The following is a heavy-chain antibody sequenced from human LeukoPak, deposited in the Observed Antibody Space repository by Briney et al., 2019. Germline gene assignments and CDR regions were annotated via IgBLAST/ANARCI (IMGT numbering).Heavy chain of an antibody. CDR3: AKDLIL. J-gene: IGHJ3*01. V-gene: IGHV3-30*02. Sequence: GGSLRLSCATSGFTFSTSDMHWVRQAPGKGLEWVSFIQYDGSRKNYVDSVKGRFTISRDNSKNTLYLQMFSLRPEDTAVYFCAKDLILCGQGTVVTVSS. CDR1: GFTFSTSD. CDR2: IQYDGSRK.